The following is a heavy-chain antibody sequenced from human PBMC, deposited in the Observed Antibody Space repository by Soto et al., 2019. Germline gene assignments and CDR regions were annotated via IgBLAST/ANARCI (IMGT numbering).Heavy chain of an antibody. CDR2: ISWNSGSM. CDR1: GFTFDDYA. V-gene: IGHV3-9*01. J-gene: IGHJ6*02. CDR3: AKALADYYGMDV. Sequence: GGSLRLSCAASGFTFDDYAMHWVRQAPGKGLEWVSGISWNSGSMGYADSVKGRFTISRDNAKNSLYLQMNSLRAEDTALYYCAKALADYYGMDVWGQGTTVTVSS.